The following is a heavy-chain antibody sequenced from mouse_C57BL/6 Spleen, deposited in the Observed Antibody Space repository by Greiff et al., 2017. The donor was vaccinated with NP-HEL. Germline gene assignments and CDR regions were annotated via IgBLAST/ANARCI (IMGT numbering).Heavy chain of an antibody. V-gene: IGHV5-2*01. CDR2: INSDGGST. CDR1: EYEFPSHD. D-gene: IGHD2-4*01. CDR3: AIYYDSWFAY. J-gene: IGHJ3*01. Sequence: DVKVEESGGGLVQPGESLKLSCESNEYEFPSHDMSWVRKTPEKRLELVAAINSDGGSTYYPDTMERRFIISRDNTKKTLYLQMSSLRSEDTALYYCAIYYDSWFAYWGQGTLVTVSA.